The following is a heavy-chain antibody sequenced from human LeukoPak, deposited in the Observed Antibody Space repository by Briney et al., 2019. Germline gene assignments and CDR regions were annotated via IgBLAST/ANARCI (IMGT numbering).Heavy chain of an antibody. CDR3: ARGRLWLMDGFYDY. V-gene: IGHV4-34*01. Sequence: SETLSLTCAVYGGSFSGYYWSWIRQPPGKGLEWIGEINHSGSTNYNPSLKSRVTISVDTSKNQFSLKLSSVTAADTAVYYCARGRLWLMDGFYDYWGQGTLVTVSS. D-gene: IGHD4/OR15-4a*01. J-gene: IGHJ4*02. CDR2: INHSGST. CDR1: GGSFSGYY.